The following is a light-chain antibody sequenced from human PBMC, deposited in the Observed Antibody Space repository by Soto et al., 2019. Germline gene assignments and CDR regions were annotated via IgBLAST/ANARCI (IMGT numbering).Light chain of an antibody. CDR2: DAS. V-gene: IGKV1-5*01. Sequence: DIQMTQSPSTLSASVGDRVTITCRASQSISSWLDWYQQKPGKAPKLLIYDASSLASGVPSRFSGSGSGTEFTLTISSLQPDDFATYYCQQYNSYWTFGQGTKVEIK. CDR3: QQYNSYWT. J-gene: IGKJ1*01. CDR1: QSISSW.